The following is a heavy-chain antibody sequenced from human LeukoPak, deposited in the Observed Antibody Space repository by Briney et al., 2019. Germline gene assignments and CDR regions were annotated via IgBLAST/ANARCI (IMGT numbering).Heavy chain of an antibody. CDR1: GFTFSDYY. Sequence: PGGSLRLSCAASGFTFSDYYMSWIRQAPGKGLEWVSYISSSSGYTNYADSVKGRFTISRDNAKNSLYLQMNSLRAEDTAVYYCARELAAAGTTPGYWGQGTLVTVSS. V-gene: IGHV3-11*06. D-gene: IGHD6-13*01. CDR3: ARELAAAGTTPGY. CDR2: ISSSSGYT. J-gene: IGHJ4*02.